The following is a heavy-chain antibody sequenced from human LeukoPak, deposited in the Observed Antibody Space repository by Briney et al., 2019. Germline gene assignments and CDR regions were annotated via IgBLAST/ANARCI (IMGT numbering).Heavy chain of an antibody. V-gene: IGHV3-30*18. J-gene: IGHJ4*02. CDR2: ISYDGSNK. D-gene: IGHD3-10*01. Sequence: GGSLRLSCAASGFTFSSYGMHWVCQAPGKGLEWVAVISYDGSNKYYADSVKGRFTISRDNSKDTLYLQMDSLRAEDTAVYYCAKDRGYYGSGSSGGFDYWGQGTLVTVSS. CDR1: GFTFSSYG. CDR3: AKDRGYYGSGSSGGFDY.